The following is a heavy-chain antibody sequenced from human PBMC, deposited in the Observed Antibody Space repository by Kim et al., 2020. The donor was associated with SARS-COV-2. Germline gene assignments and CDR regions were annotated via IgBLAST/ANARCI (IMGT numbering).Heavy chain of an antibody. CDR3: ARNDYFDY. Sequence: NGNIKYSAKFQDRITVTRDTSASTVYMELGSLRSEDTAVYYCARNDYFDYWGQGTLVTVSS. CDR2: NGNI. V-gene: IGHV1-3*01. J-gene: IGHJ4*02.